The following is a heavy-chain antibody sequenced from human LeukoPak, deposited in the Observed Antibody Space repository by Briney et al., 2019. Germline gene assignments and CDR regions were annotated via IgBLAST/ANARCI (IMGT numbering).Heavy chain of an antibody. J-gene: IGHJ4*02. V-gene: IGHV3-53*01. Sequence: GGSLRLSSAASGFTVSNNHMSWVRQAPGKVMEWVSVTYISGHTYYADSVKGRFTISRDNSHNTLYLQMNSLKAEETAVYYGAGGGGVGAKYWGQGTLVTASP. CDR3: AGGGGVGAKY. D-gene: IGHD1-26*01. CDR2: TYISGHT. CDR1: GFTVSNNH.